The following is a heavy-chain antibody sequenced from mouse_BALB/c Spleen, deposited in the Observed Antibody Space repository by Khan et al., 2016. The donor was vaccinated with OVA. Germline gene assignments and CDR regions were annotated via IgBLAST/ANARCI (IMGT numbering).Heavy chain of an antibody. J-gene: IGHJ2*01. CDR2: INTYTGEP. V-gene: IGHV9-3-1*01. Sequence: QIQLVQSGPELKKPGETVKISCKASGYTFTDYVMNWVKQAPGKGLRWMGWINTYTGEPTYADDFKGRFAFSLETSASTAYLQINNLKKEDTATYFCARFHVGYWGQGTTLTVSS. CDR1: GYTFTDYV. CDR3: ARFHVGY.